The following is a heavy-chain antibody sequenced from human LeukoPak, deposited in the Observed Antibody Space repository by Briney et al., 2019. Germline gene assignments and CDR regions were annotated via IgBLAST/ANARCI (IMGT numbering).Heavy chain of an antibody. D-gene: IGHD1-26*01. CDR3: ARAGPHGFSGSYYFDY. CDR1: GYTFTSYG. Sequence: VASVKVSCKASGYTFTSYGISWVRQAPGQGLEWMGWISAYNGNTNYAQKLQGRVTMTTDTSTSTAYMELRSLRSDDTAVYYCARAGPHGFSGSYYFDYWGQGTLVTVSS. V-gene: IGHV1-18*01. CDR2: ISAYNGNT. J-gene: IGHJ4*02.